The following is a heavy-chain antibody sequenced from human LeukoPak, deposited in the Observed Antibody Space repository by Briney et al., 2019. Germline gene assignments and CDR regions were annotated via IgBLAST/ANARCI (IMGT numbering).Heavy chain of an antibody. D-gene: IGHD1-26*01. V-gene: IGHV3-30*18. J-gene: IGHJ4*02. CDR1: GFTFSSYG. CDR2: ISYDGSNK. Sequence: GRSLRLSCAASGFTFSSYGMHWVRQAPGKGLEWVAVISYDGSNKYYADSVKGRFTISRDNSKNTLYLQMKSLRAEDTAVYYCAKDGSGSYRPFDYWGQGTLVTVSS. CDR3: AKDGSGSYRPFDY.